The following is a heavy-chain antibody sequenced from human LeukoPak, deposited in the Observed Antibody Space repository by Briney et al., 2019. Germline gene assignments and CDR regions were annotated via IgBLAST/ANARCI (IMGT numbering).Heavy chain of an antibody. CDR1: GASIFSTTFY. CDR3: ARRSDSGSDDGEDYFDF. D-gene: IGHD1-26*01. CDR2: MYYDGST. Sequence: SETLSLACSVSGASIFSTTFYWGWIRQPPGKGVEWIGSMYYDGSTYYNPSLKSRVSISVDTSNNQFSLKLTSVTAADTAVYFCARRSDSGSDDGEDYFDFWGQGTLVTISS. V-gene: IGHV4-39*01. J-gene: IGHJ4*02.